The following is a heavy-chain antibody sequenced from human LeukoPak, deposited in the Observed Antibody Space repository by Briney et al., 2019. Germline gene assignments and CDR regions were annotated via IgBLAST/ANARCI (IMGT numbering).Heavy chain of an antibody. V-gene: IGHV4-4*07. D-gene: IGHD6-13*01. CDR2: IHATGNT. CDR1: GGSISAYY. J-gene: IGHJ3*02. CDR3: ARESEAAGGRAFDI. Sequence: PSETLSLTCTVSGGSISAYYWSWIRQPAGTGLEWIGRIHATGNTNSSSSLKTRVTMSVDTSENQFSLKLSSVTAADTAVYFCARESEAAGGRAFDIWGQGTMVTVSS.